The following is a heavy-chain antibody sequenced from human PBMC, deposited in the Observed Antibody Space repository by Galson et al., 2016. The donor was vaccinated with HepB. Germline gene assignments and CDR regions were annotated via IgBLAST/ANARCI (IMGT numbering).Heavy chain of an antibody. CDR2: ISSSSSYI. CDR3: ARAGFGGFDI. J-gene: IGHJ3*02. Sequence: SLRLSCAASGFTFSTYSMNWVRQAPGKGLEWVSSISSSSSYIYYADSVKGRFTISRDNAKNSLYLQINSLRAEDTAVYYCARAGFGGFDIWGQGTLVTVSS. CDR1: GFTFSTYS. V-gene: IGHV3-21*01. D-gene: IGHD4-23*01.